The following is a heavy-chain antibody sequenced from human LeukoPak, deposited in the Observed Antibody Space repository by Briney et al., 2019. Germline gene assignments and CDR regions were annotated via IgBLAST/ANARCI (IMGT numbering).Heavy chain of an antibody. J-gene: IGHJ1*01. D-gene: IGHD2-21*02. CDR3: TSWGDTTAEYFQR. CDR2: INPDGRDK. V-gene: IGHV3-7*01. CDR1: GFTFNKCW. Sequence: GGSLRLSCVVSGFTFNKCWMNWVRQAPGKGLEWVAHINPDGRDKYYVDSVKGRFTISRDNAENSLYLQMNSLRVEDTAVYYCTSWGDTTAEYFQRCGQGTLVTVSS.